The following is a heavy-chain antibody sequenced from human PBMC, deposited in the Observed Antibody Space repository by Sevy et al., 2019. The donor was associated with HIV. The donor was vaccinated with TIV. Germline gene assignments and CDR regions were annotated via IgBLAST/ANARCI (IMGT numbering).Heavy chain of an antibody. V-gene: IGHV3-48*03. Sequence: GGSLRLSCEASGFTFSNFEMNWVRQAPGKGLEWISYISDDATTIYYADSVQGRLTISRENAKNSLYLKLNILRAEDTAVYYCARDRRHYYDSSDYRNYDYGMDVWGQGTTVTVSS. J-gene: IGHJ6*02. CDR2: ISDDATTI. CDR3: ARDRRHYYDSSDYRNYDYGMDV. D-gene: IGHD3-22*01. CDR1: GFTFSNFE.